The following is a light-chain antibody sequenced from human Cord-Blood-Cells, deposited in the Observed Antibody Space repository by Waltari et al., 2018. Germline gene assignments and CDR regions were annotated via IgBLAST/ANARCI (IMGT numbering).Light chain of an antibody. Sequence: DIQMTQSPSTLSASVGDRVTITCRASQSISSWLAWYQQKPGKAPKLLNYKASSLESGVPSRFSGSGSGTKFTLTISSLQPDDFATYYCQQYNSYPYTFGQGTKLEIK. CDR1: QSISSW. CDR3: QQYNSYPYT. J-gene: IGKJ2*01. V-gene: IGKV1-5*03. CDR2: KAS.